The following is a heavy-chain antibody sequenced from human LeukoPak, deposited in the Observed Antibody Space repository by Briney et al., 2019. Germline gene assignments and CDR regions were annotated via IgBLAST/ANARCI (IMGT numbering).Heavy chain of an antibody. V-gene: IGHV3-30*03. Sequence: GGSLRLSCAASGFTFSSYGMHWVRQAPGKGLEWVAVVSYDGSDKYNVDSVKGRFTISRDNSKNTLYLQMNSLRAEDTAVYYCARDAHPPRDGYNPYYFDYWGHGTLVTVSS. CDR3: ARDAHPPRDGYNPYYFDY. CDR1: GFTFSSYG. CDR2: VSYDGSDK. D-gene: IGHD5-24*01. J-gene: IGHJ4*01.